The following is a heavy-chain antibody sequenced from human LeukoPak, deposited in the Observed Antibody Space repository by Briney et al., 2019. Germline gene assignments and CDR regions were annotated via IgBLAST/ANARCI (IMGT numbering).Heavy chain of an antibody. Sequence: GGSLRLSCAASGFTFSRNSMNWVRQAPGKGLEWVSYINSRSSTIYYADSVKGRFTISRDNAEKSLYLQMNSLRDEATAVYYCARSLEAGYCSSTSCLGDFDYWGQGTLVTVSS. CDR3: ARSLEAGYCSSTSCLGDFDY. CDR1: GFTFSRNS. CDR2: INSRSSTI. J-gene: IGHJ4*02. V-gene: IGHV3-48*02. D-gene: IGHD2-2*01.